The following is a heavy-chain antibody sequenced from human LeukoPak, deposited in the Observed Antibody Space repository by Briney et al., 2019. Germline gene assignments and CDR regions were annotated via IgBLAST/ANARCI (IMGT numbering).Heavy chain of an antibody. CDR3: ANTPMPAGLLWFGELFAT. Sequence: GGSLSLSCAASGFTFSSYAMSWVGQAQGKGREWVSAISGSGGSTYYADSVKGRFTISRDKSKNTLYLKMHSLRAECTAVYYCANTPMPAGLLWFGELFATWGQGTLVTVSS. CDR1: GFTFSSYA. V-gene: IGHV3-23*01. J-gene: IGHJ5*02. D-gene: IGHD3-10*01. CDR2: ISGSGGST.